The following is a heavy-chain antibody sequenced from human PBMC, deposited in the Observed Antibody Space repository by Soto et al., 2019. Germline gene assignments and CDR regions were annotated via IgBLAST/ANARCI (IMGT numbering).Heavy chain of an antibody. J-gene: IGHJ4*02. CDR2: IYYTGNT. D-gene: IGHD5-18*01. V-gene: IGHV4-61*01. CDR1: GCSVSSASYY. CDR3: ARDIRGYSRAFDY. Sequence: ATLSLTCTVSGCSVSSASYYWTWIRQPPGKGLEWIGYIYYTGNTNYNPSLKSRVTISVDTSKNQFSLKLTSVSAADTAVYYCARDIRGYSRAFDYWGQGTLVTVSS.